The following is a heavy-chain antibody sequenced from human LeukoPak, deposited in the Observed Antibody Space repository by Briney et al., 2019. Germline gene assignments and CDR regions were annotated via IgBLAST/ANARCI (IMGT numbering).Heavy chain of an antibody. Sequence: GRSLRLSCAASGFTFSSYAMHWVRQAPGKGLEWVAVISYDGSNKYYADSVKGRFTISRDNSKNTLYLQMNSLRAEDTAVYYCARGECSSWYLDTGQKQDWGQGTPVTVSS. J-gene: IGHJ4*02. V-gene: IGHV3-30*04. CDR1: GFTFSSYA. D-gene: IGHD6-13*01. CDR3: ARGECSSWYLDTGQKQD. CDR2: ISYDGSNK.